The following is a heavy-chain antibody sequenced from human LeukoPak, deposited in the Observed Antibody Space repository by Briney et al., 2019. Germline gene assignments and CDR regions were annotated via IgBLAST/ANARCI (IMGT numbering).Heavy chain of an antibody. CDR1: GYTFTGYY. J-gene: IGHJ6*03. D-gene: IGHD1-26*01. CDR2: INPNSGGT. CDR3: ARAPNSGSYYVYYYYYMDV. V-gene: IGHV1-2*02. Sequence: ASVKVSCKASGYTFTGYYMHWVRQAPGQGLEWMGWINPNSGGTNYAQKFQGRVTMTRDTSISTAYMELSRLRSDDTAVYYCARAPNSGSYYVYYYYYMDVWGKGTTVTVSS.